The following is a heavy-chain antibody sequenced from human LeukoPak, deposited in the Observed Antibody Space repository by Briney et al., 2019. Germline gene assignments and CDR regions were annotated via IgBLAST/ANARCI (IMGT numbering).Heavy chain of an antibody. Sequence: TSETLSLTCTVSGGSISSSDYYWGWIRQPPGKGLEWVGNIYYSGSTYYNPSLKSRVTISVDTSKNQFSLKLSSVTAADTAVYYCARERAPHLQLERRLFDYWGQGTLVTVSS. J-gene: IGHJ4*02. CDR2: IYYSGST. V-gene: IGHV4-39*07. CDR1: GGSISSSDYY. CDR3: ARERAPHLQLERRLFDY. D-gene: IGHD1-1*01.